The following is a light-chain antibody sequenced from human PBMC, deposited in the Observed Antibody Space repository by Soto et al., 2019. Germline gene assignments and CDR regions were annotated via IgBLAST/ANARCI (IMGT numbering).Light chain of an antibody. V-gene: IGKV3D-20*01. CDR1: QSVSSSY. Sequence: EIVLTQSPATLSLSPGERATLSCGAIQSVSSSYLAWYQQKPGLAPRHLIYDASSRATGIPDRFSGTGSATDFTLTISRLAPEDFAVYCCQQYGSSPYTFGQGTKLEIK. CDR3: QQYGSSPYT. J-gene: IGKJ2*01. CDR2: DAS.